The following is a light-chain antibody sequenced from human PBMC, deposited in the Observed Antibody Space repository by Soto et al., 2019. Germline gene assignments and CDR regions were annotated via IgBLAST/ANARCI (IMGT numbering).Light chain of an antibody. V-gene: IGLV2-14*01. CDR3: SSYTSTNPYV. J-gene: IGLJ1*01. CDR2: EVT. Sequence: QSVLTQPASVSGSPGQSITISCIGTRTDIGGYNFVSWFQQHPGKAPKLIIFEVTNRPSGVSNRFPGSKSGNTASLTISGLQPAEEANYYCSSYTSTNPYVFGSGTKVTVL. CDR1: RTDIGGYNF.